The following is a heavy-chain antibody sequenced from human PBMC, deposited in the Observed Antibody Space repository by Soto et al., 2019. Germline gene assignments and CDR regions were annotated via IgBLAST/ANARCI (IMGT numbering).Heavy chain of an antibody. Sequence: SETLSLTCAVSGGSISSGGYSWSWIRQPPGKGLEWIGYIYHSGSTYYNPSLKGRVTMSVDTSRDQVSLRLRSVTRADTAVYYCARDQYAFRHGYYYYAMEVWGQGTKVTVSS. CDR2: IYHSGST. D-gene: IGHD2-8*01. J-gene: IGHJ6*02. CDR3: ARDQYAFRHGYYYYAMEV. CDR1: GGSISSGGYS. V-gene: IGHV4-30-2*02.